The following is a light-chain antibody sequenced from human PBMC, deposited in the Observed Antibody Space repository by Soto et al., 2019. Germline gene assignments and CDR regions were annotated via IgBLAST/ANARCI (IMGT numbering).Light chain of an antibody. CDR3: QHYNNWPPWT. V-gene: IGKV3-15*01. J-gene: IGKJ1*01. CDR2: DAS. CDR1: QSVSSH. Sequence: EIVMTQSPATLSVSPGEGATVSCRASQSVSSHLAWYQHKPGQAPRLLFYDASTRATGIPARFSGSGSGREFTLTISSLQSEDFAVYYCQHYNNWPPWTFGQGTKVDIK.